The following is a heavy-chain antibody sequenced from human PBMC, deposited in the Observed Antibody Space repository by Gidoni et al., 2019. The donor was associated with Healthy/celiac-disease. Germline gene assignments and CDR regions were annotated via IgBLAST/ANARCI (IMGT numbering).Heavy chain of an antibody. V-gene: IGHV3-15*01. Sequence: EVQLVESGGGLVKPGGSLRLSCAAPGFTFSNAWMSWVSQAPGKGLGWVGRIKSKTDGGTTDYAAPVKGRFTISRDDSKNTLYLQMNSLKTEDTAVYYCTTDFLKFSDYYDSSGYRTIDYWGQGTLVTVSS. D-gene: IGHD3-22*01. CDR3: TTDFLKFSDYYDSSGYRTIDY. CDR1: GFTFSNAW. J-gene: IGHJ4*02. CDR2: IKSKTDGGTT.